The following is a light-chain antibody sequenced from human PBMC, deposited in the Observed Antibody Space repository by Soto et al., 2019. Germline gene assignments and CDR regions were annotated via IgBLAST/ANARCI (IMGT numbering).Light chain of an antibody. V-gene: IGKV1-6*01. Sequence: AIQMTQSPSSLSASVGDRVTITCRASQGIRNDLGWYQQKPGKAPKLLIYAASSLQSGVPSRFSGSGSGTDFTLTISRLQAEDFATYYCLQDYNYPLMFGQGTKVEIK. CDR1: QGIRND. J-gene: IGKJ1*01. CDR3: LQDYNYPLM. CDR2: AAS.